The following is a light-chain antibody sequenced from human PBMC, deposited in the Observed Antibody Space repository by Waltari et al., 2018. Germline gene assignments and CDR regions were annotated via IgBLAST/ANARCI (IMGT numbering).Light chain of an antibody. CDR3: LLYYGGARV. CDR1: TGAVTSGHY. CDR2: STT. J-gene: IGLJ3*02. Sequence: QIVVTQEPSLTVSPGGTVTLTCAFSTGAVTSGHYPNWFQQIPGQAPRALIYSTTKQHSWTPARFSGSLLEGKAALTLSGVQPDDEAEYYCLLYYGGARVFGGGTKLTVL. V-gene: IGLV7-43*01.